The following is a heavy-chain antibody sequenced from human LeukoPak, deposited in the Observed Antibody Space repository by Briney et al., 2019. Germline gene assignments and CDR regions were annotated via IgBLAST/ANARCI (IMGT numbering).Heavy chain of an antibody. J-gene: IGHJ4*02. CDR2: INHSGST. CDR1: GGSFSGYY. D-gene: IGHD1-26*01. Sequence: SSETLSLTCAVYGGSFSGYYWSWIRQPPGKGLEWLGEINHSGSTNYNPSLKSRVTISVDTTKNQFPLKLSSVTAADTAVYYSARWEGGSYYDFDYWGQGTLVTVSS. CDR3: ARWEGGSYYDFDY. V-gene: IGHV4-34*01.